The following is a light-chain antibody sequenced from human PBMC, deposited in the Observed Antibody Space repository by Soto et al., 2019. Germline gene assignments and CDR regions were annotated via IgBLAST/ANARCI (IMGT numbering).Light chain of an antibody. J-gene: IGKJ2*01. Sequence: EIVLTQSPGTLSLSPGERATLSCRASQSVSSSYLAWYRQKPGQAPRLLIYGASSRATGIPDRFSGSGSGTDFTLTISRLEPEDFAVYYCQQYGNSPSMYTFGQGT. CDR3: QQYGNSPSMYT. V-gene: IGKV3-20*01. CDR2: GAS. CDR1: QSVSSSY.